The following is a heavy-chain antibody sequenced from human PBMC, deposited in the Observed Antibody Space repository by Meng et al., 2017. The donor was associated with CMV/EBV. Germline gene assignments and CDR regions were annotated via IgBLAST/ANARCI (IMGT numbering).Heavy chain of an antibody. V-gene: IGHV4-34*01. D-gene: IGHD3-10*01. CDR1: GGSFSGYY. J-gene: IGHJ4*02. CDR3: ARESMVRGED. Sequence: QGQLQRGGAGLCKPSETLSLTCAVYGGSFSGYYWSWIRQPPGKGLEWIGEINHSGSTNYNPSLKSRVTISVDTSKNQFSLKLSSVTAADTAVYYCARESMVRGEDWGQGTLVTVSS. CDR2: INHSGST.